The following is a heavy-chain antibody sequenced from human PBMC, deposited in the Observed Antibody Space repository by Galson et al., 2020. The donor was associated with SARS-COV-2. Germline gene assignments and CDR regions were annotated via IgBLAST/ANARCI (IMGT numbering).Heavy chain of an antibody. CDR1: GFTFSSYA. CDR2: ISGSGGST. V-gene: IGHV3-23*01. Sequence: GESLKISCAASGFTFSSYAMSWVRQAPGKGLEWVSAISGSGGSTYYADSVKGRFTISRDHSKKTLYLQMNSLRAEEKAVYYCAKSQYDILTGYHNTYNWFDPWGQGTLVTVSS. J-gene: IGHJ5*02. D-gene: IGHD3-9*01. CDR3: AKSQYDILTGYHNTYNWFDP.